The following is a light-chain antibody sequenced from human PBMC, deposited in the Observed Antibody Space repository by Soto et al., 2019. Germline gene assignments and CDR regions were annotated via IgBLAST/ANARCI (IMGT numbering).Light chain of an antibody. CDR3: QKYNSDPWT. CDR2: GAS. V-gene: IGKV1-27*01. Sequence: DIQITQSPSSLSASLGDRVTITCRASQGISNYLAWYQQKPGKVPKLLIYGASTLQSGVPSRFSGSGSGTDFTLTISSLQPEDVATYYCQKYNSDPWTFGQGTKVDIK. J-gene: IGKJ1*01. CDR1: QGISNY.